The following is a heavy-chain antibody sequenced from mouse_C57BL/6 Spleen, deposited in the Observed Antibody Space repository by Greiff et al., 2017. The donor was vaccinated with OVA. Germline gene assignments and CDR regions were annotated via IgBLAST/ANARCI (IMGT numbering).Heavy chain of an antibody. CDR2: ISSGGSYT. V-gene: IGHV5-6*01. CDR3: ARPGNYSFFDY. D-gene: IGHD2-1*01. CDR1: GFTFSSYG. J-gene: IGHJ2*01. Sequence: VQLQQSGGDLVKPGGSLKLSCAASGFTFSSYGMSWVRQTPDKRLEWVATISSGGSYTYYPDSVKGRFTISRDNAKNTLYLQMSSLKSEDTAMYYCARPGNYSFFDYWGQGTTLTVSS.